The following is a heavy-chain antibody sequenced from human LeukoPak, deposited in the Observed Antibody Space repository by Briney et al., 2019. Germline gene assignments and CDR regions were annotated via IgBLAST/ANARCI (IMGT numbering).Heavy chain of an antibody. Sequence: PGGSLRLSCAASGFTFSSYAMGWVRQAPGKGLEWVSAIGGSGGTTYYADSVKGRFTISRDNSKNTLYLQMNSLRAEDTAVYYCAKDTASSWWYFDLWGRGTLVTVSS. V-gene: IGHV3-23*01. CDR2: IGGSGGTT. D-gene: IGHD5-18*01. CDR3: AKDTASSWWYFDL. J-gene: IGHJ2*01. CDR1: GFTFSSYA.